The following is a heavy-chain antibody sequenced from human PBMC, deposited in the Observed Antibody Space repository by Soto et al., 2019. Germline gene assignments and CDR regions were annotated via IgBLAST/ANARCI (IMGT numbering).Heavy chain of an antibody. CDR1: GGSVSSGTYY. CDR3: TRVGAANKKGN. D-gene: IGHD1-26*01. Sequence: QVQLQESGPGLVKPSETLSLTCTVPGGSVSSGTYYWSWIRQPPGKGLEWIGFIHSRGSTNYNPSHKTPVTSTLDTSKHPWTRKVSFVKTADTAVYAGTRVGAANKKGNGGQGTLVTVSS. CDR2: IHSRGST. V-gene: IGHV4-61*01. J-gene: IGHJ4*02.